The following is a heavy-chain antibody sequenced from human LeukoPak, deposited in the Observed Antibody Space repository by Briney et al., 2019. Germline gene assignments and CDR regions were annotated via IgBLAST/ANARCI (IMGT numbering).Heavy chain of an antibody. CDR1: GFTFSSYA. V-gene: IGHV3-23*01. J-gene: IGHJ3*02. D-gene: IGHD3-10*01. CDR2: ISGSGGST. CDR3: ANRAQLLWFGEGGAFDI. Sequence: HAGGSLRLSCAASGFTFSSYAMSWVRQAPGKGLEWVSAISGSGGSTYYADSVKGRFTISRDNSKNTLYLQMNSLRAEDTAVYYCANRAQLLWFGEGGAFDIWGQGTMVTVSS.